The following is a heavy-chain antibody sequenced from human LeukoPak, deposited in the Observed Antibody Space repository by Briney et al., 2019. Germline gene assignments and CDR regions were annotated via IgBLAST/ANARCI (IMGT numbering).Heavy chain of an antibody. CDR3: AREEDGYNYYFDY. J-gene: IGHJ4*02. V-gene: IGHV4-39*07. D-gene: IGHD5-24*01. CDR1: GGSISSSSYY. Sequence: SETLSLTCTVSGGSISSSSYYWGWIRQPPGKGLEWIGSIYHSGSTYYNPSLKSRVTISVDTSKNQFSLKLSSVTAADTAVYYCAREEDGYNYYFDYWGQGTLVTVSS. CDR2: IYHSGST.